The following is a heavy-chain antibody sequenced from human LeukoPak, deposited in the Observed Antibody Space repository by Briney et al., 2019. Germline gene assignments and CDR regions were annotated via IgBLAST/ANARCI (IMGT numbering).Heavy chain of an antibody. CDR3: ARAYTYYYYYMDV. J-gene: IGHJ6*03. D-gene: IGHD2-21*01. CDR2: IYYSGST. Sequence: SETLSLTCTVSGGSISSSSYYWGWIRQPPGKGLEGIGSIYYSGSTYYNPSLKSRVTISVDTSKNQFSLKLSSVTAADTAVYYCARAYTYYYYYMDVWGKGTTVTVSS. V-gene: IGHV4-39*07. CDR1: GGSISSSSYY.